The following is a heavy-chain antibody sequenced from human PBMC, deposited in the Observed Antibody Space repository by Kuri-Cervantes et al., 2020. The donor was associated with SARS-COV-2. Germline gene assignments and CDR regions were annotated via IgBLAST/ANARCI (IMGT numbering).Heavy chain of an antibody. V-gene: IGHV4-4*07. CDR3: ARVGDIVVVPAAITA. CDR2: IYTSGST. D-gene: IGHD2-2*02. J-gene: IGHJ5*02. Sequence: LETLSLTCTVSGGSISSYYWSWIRQPAGKGLEWIGRIYTSGSTNYNPSLKSRVTISVDTSKNQFSLKLSSVTAADTAVYYCARVGDIVVVPAAITAWGQGTLVTVSS. CDR1: GGSISSYY.